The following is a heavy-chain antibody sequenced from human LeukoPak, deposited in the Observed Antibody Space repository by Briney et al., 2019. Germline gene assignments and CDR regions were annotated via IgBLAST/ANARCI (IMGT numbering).Heavy chain of an antibody. D-gene: IGHD3-3*01. CDR3: SRTLFGMVNY. CDR2: INSDGSTT. J-gene: IGHJ4*02. CDR1: GFTFSSYW. Sequence: PGGSLRPSCAASGFTFSSYWMHWVRQAPGKGLVWVSRINSDGSTTSYMDSVKGRFTISRDNAKNTVYLQMNSLRADDTAVYYCSRTLFGMVNYWGQGTLVIVSS. V-gene: IGHV3-74*01.